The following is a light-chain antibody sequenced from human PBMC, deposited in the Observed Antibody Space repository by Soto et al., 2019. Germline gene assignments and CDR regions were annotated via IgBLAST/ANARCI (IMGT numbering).Light chain of an antibody. V-gene: IGKV1-12*01. CDR1: PHISNW. CDR3: QPANSLPHP. CDR2: TGS. J-gene: IGKJ4*01. Sequence: DIQMTQSPSSVSASVGDRVSITCRSCPHISNWLAWYQQKPGRAPKLLIYTGSSLQSGVPSRFSGTGSGTDFTLTISILQPADVATYYCQPANSLPHPFGGGTKLQIK.